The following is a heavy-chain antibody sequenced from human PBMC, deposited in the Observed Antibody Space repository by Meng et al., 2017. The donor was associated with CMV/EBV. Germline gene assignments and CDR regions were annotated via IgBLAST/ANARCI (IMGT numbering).Heavy chain of an antibody. Sequence: HLQKTGPGLGKRTQTLSLTGTGYGGSISSGDDYWGWISQPPGKGLEWIGYIYYSGCTYYNPSLKSRVTITVDTSKNQFSLKLSSVTAADTAVYYCARDNRRSGVDYWGQGTLVTVSS. CDR2: IYYSGCT. J-gene: IGHJ4*02. CDR1: GGSISSGDDY. CDR3: ARDNRRSGVDY. V-gene: IGHV4-30-4*08. D-gene: IGHD3-3*01.